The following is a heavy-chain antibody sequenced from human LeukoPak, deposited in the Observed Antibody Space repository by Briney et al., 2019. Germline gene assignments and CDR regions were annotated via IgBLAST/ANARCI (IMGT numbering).Heavy chain of an antibody. D-gene: IGHD4-23*01. CDR3: ARKYGSNAGYFDY. CDR2: TYHSGTS. V-gene: IGHV4-38-2*01. J-gene: IGHJ4*02. CDR1: GYSISSGYY. Sequence: SETLSLTCAVSGYSISSGYYLGWVRQSPGKGLEWIGNTYHSGTSYYNPSLKSRVTISVDTSKNQFSLTLSSVTAADTARYYCARKYGSNAGYFDYWGQGALVTVSS.